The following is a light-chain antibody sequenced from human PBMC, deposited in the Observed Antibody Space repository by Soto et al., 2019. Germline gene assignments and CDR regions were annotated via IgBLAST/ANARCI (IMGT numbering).Light chain of an antibody. Sequence: EIVLTQSPGTLSLSPGERATLSCRASQSIGSSYLAWYQQKPGQAPRLLIYGASSRATGLPDRFSGSGSGTDFILTINRLEPEDFAVYYCQQYGSSSSWTFGQGSKVEIK. CDR2: GAS. CDR3: QQYGSSSSWT. J-gene: IGKJ1*01. CDR1: QSIGSSY. V-gene: IGKV3-20*01.